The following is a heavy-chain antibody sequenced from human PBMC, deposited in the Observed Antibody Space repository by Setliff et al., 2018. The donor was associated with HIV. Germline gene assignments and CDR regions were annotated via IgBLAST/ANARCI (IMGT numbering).Heavy chain of an antibody. V-gene: IGHV1-2*04. CDR1: GYTFTGYY. CDR3: AREGRMTKRFDY. J-gene: IGHJ4*02. D-gene: IGHD3-10*01. CDR2: INPNSGDT. Sequence: ASVKVSCKASGYTFTGYYMHWVRQAPGQGLEWLGWINPNSGDTNYAQKFQGWVTMTRDTSISTAYMELSRLRSDDTAVYYCAREGRMTKRFDYWGQGTLVTVSS.